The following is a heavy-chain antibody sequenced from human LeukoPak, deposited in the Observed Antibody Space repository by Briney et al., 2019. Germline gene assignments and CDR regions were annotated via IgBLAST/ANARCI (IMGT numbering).Heavy chain of an antibody. CDR2: ISYDGSNK. CDR3: ARDSVATPLDY. J-gene: IGHJ4*02. D-gene: IGHD2-15*01. V-gene: IGHV3-30*04. Sequence: GGSLRLSCAASGFTFSSYAMHWVRQAPGKGLEWVAVISYDGSNKYYADSVKGRFTISRDNSKNTLYLQTNSLRAEDTAVYYCARDSVATPLDYWGQGTLVTVSS. CDR1: GFTFSSYA.